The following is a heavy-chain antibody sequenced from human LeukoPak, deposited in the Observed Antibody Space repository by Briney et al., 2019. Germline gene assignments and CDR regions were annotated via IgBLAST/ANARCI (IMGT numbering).Heavy chain of an antibody. J-gene: IGHJ4*02. Sequence: PSETLSLTCAVYGGSFSGYYWSWIRQPPGKGLEWIGEINHSGSTNYNPSLKSRVTISVDTSKNQFSLKLSSVTAADTAVYYCARRPPLVRGTFDYWGQGTLVTVSS. D-gene: IGHD3-10*01. V-gene: IGHV4-34*01. CDR1: GGSFSGYY. CDR3: ARRPPLVRGTFDY. CDR2: INHSGST.